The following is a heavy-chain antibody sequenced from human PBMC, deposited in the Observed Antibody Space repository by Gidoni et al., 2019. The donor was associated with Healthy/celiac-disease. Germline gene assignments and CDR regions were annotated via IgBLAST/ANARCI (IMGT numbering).Heavy chain of an antibody. J-gene: IGHJ4*02. CDR1: GFTFSSYW. D-gene: IGHD1-26*01. Sequence: EVQLVESGGGLVQPGGSLRLSCAASGFTFSSYWMHWVRQAPGKGLVWVSRINSDGSSTSYADSVKGRFTISRDNAKNTLYLQMNSLRAEDTAVYYCARPPLVGAAISPFDYWGQGTLVTVSS. V-gene: IGHV3-74*01. CDR2: INSDGSST. CDR3: ARPPLVGAAISPFDY.